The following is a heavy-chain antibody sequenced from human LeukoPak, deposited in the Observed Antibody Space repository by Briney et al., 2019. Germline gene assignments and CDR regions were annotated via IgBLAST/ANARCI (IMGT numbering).Heavy chain of an antibody. CDR3: AKTMGAIDHDY. CDR1: GFTFRSYS. Sequence: GGSLRLSCAASGFTFRSYSMTRVRQAPGKGLEWVSTVTSSGSNTYYADSVKGRFTNSRDNSKNTLYLQMSSLRAEDTAVYYCAKTMGAIDHDYWGQGTLVTVSS. J-gene: IGHJ4*02. CDR2: VTSSGSNT. D-gene: IGHD1-26*01. V-gene: IGHV3-23*05.